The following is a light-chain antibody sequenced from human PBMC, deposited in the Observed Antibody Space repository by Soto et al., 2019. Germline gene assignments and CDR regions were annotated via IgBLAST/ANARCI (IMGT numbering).Light chain of an antibody. CDR3: SSCAGSRKV. Sequence: LTQPPSASGSPGQSVAISCTGTSSDVGGYNYVSWYQQHPGKAPKLMIYEVNKRPSGVPDRFSGSKSGNTASLTVSGLQAEDEADYYCSSCAGSRKVFGTGTKFTVL. CDR1: SSDVGGYNY. V-gene: IGLV2-8*01. J-gene: IGLJ1*01. CDR2: EVN.